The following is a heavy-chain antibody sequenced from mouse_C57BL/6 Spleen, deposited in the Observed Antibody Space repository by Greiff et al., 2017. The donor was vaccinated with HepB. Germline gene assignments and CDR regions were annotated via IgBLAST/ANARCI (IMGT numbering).Heavy chain of an antibody. D-gene: IGHD4-1*01. CDR3: AKNELTGTFHDY. J-gene: IGHJ2*01. V-gene: IGHV2-5*01. CDR2: IWRGGST. Sequence: VKLVESGPGLVQPSQSLSITCTVSGFSLTSYGVHWVRQSPGKGLEWLGVIWRGGSTDYNAAFMSRLSITKDNSKSQVFFKMNSLQADDTAIYYCAKNELTGTFHDYWGQGTTLTVSS. CDR1: GFSLTSYG.